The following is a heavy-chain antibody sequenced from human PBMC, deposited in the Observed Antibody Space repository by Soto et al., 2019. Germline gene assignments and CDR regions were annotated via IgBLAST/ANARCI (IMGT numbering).Heavy chain of an antibody. J-gene: IGHJ5*02. Sequence: SETLSLTCTVSGGSVSSGSYYWSWIRQPPGKGLEWIGYMYYSGSTNYNPSLKSRVTISVDTSKKQFYLKLGSATAADTAVYRCARDRDCSGGSCYSGSPYGWFDPCGQGTLVTVS. V-gene: IGHV4-61*01. D-gene: IGHD2-15*01. CDR2: MYYSGST. CDR1: GGSVSSGSYY. CDR3: ARDRDCSGGSCYSGSPYGWFDP.